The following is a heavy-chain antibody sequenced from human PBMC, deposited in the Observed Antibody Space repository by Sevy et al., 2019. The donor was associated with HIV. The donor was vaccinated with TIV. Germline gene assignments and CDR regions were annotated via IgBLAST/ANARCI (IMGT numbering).Heavy chain of an antibody. Sequence: GGSLSLSCEVSGFTFSKYWMHWVRQAPGKGLVWVSRINGDGNSPIYADSVQGRFTISRDNAKNTLFLQMNSLRAEDTGIYYCAREGVDFWSGPVDYYYGMDVWGQGTTVTVSS. CDR2: INGDGNSP. V-gene: IGHV3-74*01. CDR1: GFTFSKYW. D-gene: IGHD3-3*01. J-gene: IGHJ6*02. CDR3: AREGVDFWSGPVDYYYGMDV.